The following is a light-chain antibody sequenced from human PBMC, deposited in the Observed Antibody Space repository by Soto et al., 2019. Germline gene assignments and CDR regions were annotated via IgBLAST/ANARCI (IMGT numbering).Light chain of an antibody. Sequence: DIQITQAPSSLSASLVDRVTITCLTSQNIYNSLNWYQQKAGRAPAVLIYGASNLQGGVPLRFSGSGSGTDFTLTISGLQPEDSATYYCQESRSALWGTFGQGTKVDIK. V-gene: IGKV1-39*01. J-gene: IGKJ1*01. CDR3: QESRSALWGT. CDR1: QNIYNS. CDR2: GAS.